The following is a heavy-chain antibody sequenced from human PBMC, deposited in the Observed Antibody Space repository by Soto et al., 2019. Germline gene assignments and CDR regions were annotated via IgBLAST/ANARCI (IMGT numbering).Heavy chain of an antibody. J-gene: IGHJ4*02. CDR2: IYSGGST. Sequence: GGSLRLSCAVSGFTVSRNSMGWVRQAPGKGLEWVSVIYSGGSTYYADSVMGRFTISRDNSKNALYLQMYSLRAEDTAVYFCVRGVEMTSIGYYFDFWGQGTLVTVSS. V-gene: IGHV3-53*01. D-gene: IGHD3-16*01. CDR3: VRGVEMTSIGYYFDF. CDR1: GFTVSRNS.